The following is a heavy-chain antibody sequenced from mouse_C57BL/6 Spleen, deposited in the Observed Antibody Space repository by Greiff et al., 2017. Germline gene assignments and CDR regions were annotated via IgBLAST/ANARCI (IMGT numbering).Heavy chain of an antibody. CDR1: GFTFSSYA. Sequence: VQLVASGGGLVKPGGSMKLSCAASGFTFSSYAMSWVRQTPEKRLEWVATISDGGSYSYYPDNVKGRFTISRDNAKNNLYLQMSHLKSEDTAMYYCATDWDEGFDYWGQGTTLTVSS. V-gene: IGHV5-4*01. J-gene: IGHJ2*01. D-gene: IGHD4-1*01. CDR2: ISDGGSYS. CDR3: ATDWDEGFDY.